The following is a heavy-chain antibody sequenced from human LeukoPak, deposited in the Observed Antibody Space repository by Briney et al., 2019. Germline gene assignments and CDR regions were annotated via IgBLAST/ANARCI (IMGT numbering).Heavy chain of an antibody. Sequence: PAGSLTLACAASGFTFSSYWMHWVRQAPGKGLVWVSRINSDGSSTSYADSVKGRFTISRDNAKNTLYLQMNSLRAEDTAVYYCARVEGAPRDYWGQGTLVTVSS. J-gene: IGHJ4*02. CDR3: ARVEGAPRDY. CDR2: INSDGSST. CDR1: GFTFSSYW. V-gene: IGHV3-74*01. D-gene: IGHD1-26*01.